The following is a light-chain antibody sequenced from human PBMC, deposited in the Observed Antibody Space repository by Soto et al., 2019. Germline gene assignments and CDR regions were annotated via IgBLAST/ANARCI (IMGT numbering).Light chain of an antibody. CDR2: GAS. V-gene: IGKV3-15*01. J-gene: IGKJ4*01. CDR3: QQYHKWPPFT. CDR1: QSVSSN. Sequence: EVGMTQSPATLSLSPGERATLSCRASQSVSSNLAWYQQKPGQTPRLLMYGASTRATGIPARFSGSGSGTEFTLTISSLQSEDFAVYYCQQYHKWPPFTFGGGTKVDI.